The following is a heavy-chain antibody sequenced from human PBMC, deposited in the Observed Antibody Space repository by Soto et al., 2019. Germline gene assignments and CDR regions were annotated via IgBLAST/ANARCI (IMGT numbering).Heavy chain of an antibody. CDR1: GGSISSGDYY. CDR3: ARTPIGGYYNNDY. V-gene: IGHV4-30-4*01. CDR2: IYYSGST. Sequence: PSETLSLTCTVSGGSISSGDYYWSWIRQPPGKGLEWIGYIYYSGSTYYNPSLKSRVTISVDTSKNQFSLKLSSVTAADTAVYYCARTPIGGYYNNDYWGQGTLVTVSS. J-gene: IGHJ4*02. D-gene: IGHD3-9*01.